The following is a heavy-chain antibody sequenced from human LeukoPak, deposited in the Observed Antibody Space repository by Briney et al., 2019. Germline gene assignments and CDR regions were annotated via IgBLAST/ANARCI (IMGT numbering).Heavy chain of an antibody. J-gene: IGHJ6*02. D-gene: IGHD2-15*01. CDR1: GGSISSYY. Sequence: SETPSLTCTVSGGSISSYYWSWIRQPPGKGLEWIGYIYYSGSTNYNPSLKSRVTISVDTSKNQFSLKLSSVTAADTAVYYCARDRGYCSGGSCYRYHYYGMDVWGQGTTVTVSS. CDR3: ARDRGYCSGGSCYRYHYYGMDV. V-gene: IGHV4-59*01. CDR2: IYYSGST.